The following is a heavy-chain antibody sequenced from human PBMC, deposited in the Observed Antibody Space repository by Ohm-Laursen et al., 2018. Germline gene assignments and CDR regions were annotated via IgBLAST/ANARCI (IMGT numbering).Heavy chain of an antibody. V-gene: IGHV1-18*01. CDR1: GYTFNHYG. CDR3: ASQGNLVAGTDAFDI. J-gene: IGHJ3*02. CDR2: ISAYNGNT. Sequence: SSVKVSCNASGYTFNHYGISWVRQAPGQGLEWMGWISAYNGNTNYAQKLQGRVTMTTDTSTSTAYMELRSLRSDDTAVYYCASQGNLVAGTDAFDIWGQGTMVTVSS. D-gene: IGHD6-19*01.